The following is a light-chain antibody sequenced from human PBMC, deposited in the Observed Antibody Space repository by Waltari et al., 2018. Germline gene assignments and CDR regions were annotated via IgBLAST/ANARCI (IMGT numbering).Light chain of an antibody. CDR1: QSVSSSY. Sequence: EIVLTQSPGPLSLSPGDRATLSCRASQSVSSSYLAWYQQKPGQAPRLLIYGASSRFTGIPDRFSGSGSGTDFTLTISRLEPEDFAVYYCQQYGSSPWTFGQGTKVEIK. CDR3: QQYGSSPWT. J-gene: IGKJ1*01. V-gene: IGKV3-20*01. CDR2: GAS.